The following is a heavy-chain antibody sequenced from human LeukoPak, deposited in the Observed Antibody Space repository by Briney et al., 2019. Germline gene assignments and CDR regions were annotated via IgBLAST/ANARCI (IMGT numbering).Heavy chain of an antibody. Sequence: SVKVSCKASGGTFSSHAISWVRRAPGQGLEWMGGLIPVFGVTSYAQKFQGRVTITTDESTTTGYLELRNLRSDDTAVYYCARGKSGYDYGLDSWGQGALVIVSS. J-gene: IGHJ4*02. CDR2: LIPVFGVT. CDR3: ARGKSGYDYGLDS. V-gene: IGHV1-69*05. CDR1: GGTFSSHA. D-gene: IGHD5-12*01.